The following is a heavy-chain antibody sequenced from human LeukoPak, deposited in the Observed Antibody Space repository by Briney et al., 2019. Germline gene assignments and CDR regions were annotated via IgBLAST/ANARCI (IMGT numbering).Heavy chain of an antibody. CDR2: ISAYNGNT. D-gene: IGHD2-15*01. J-gene: IGHJ6*03. CDR1: GYTFTSYG. V-gene: IGHV1-18*01. Sequence: ASVKVSCKASGYTFTSYGISWVRQAPGQGLEWMGWISAYNGNTNYAQKLQGRVTITADKSTSTAYMELSSLRSDDTAVYYCAIHQKAKACSGGSCYSGYYYYYMDVWGKGTTVTVSS. CDR3: AIHQKAKACSGGSCYSGYYYYYMDV.